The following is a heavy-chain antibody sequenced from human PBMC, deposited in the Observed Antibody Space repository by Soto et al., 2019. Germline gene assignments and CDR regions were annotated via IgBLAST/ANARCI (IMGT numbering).Heavy chain of an antibody. D-gene: IGHD1-1*01. Sequence: EVQLVESGGGLVKPGGSLRLYCVASGFTFSSCDMNWVRQAPGKGLEWVSSISSSSSYIYYADSVKGRFTISRDNAKNSLYLQMNSLRAEDTAVYYCARDGYDDAGALSMDVWGQGTTVTVSS. V-gene: IGHV3-21*01. CDR2: ISSSSSYI. CDR1: GFTFSSCD. J-gene: IGHJ6*02. CDR3: ARDGYDDAGALSMDV.